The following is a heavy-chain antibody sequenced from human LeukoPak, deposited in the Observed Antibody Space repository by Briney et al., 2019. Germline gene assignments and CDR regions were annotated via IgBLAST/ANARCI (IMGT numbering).Heavy chain of an antibody. D-gene: IGHD6-19*01. Sequence: PGGSLRLSCAASGFTFTTYWMHWVRQAPGKGLVWVSHINSDGSITSYADSVKGRFTISRDNAKNTLYLQMNSLRAEDTAVYYCARVRKSGGWYYFDYWGQGTLVTVSS. CDR1: GFTFTTYW. V-gene: IGHV3-74*01. J-gene: IGHJ4*02. CDR2: INSDGSIT. CDR3: ARVRKSGGWYYFDY.